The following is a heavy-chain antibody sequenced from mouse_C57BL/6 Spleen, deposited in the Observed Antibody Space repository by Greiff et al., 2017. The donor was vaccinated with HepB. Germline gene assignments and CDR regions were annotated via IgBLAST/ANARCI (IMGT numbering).Heavy chain of an antibody. CDR2: ISDGGSYT. Sequence: DVQLVESGGGLVKPGGSLKLSCAASGFTFSSYAMSWVRQTPEKRLEWVATISDGGSYTYYPDNVKGRFTISRDNAKNNLYLQMSHLKSEDTAMYYCARDLYQSYAMDYWGQGTSVTVSS. V-gene: IGHV5-4*01. CDR3: ARDLYQSYAMDY. J-gene: IGHJ4*01. D-gene: IGHD2-1*01. CDR1: GFTFSSYA.